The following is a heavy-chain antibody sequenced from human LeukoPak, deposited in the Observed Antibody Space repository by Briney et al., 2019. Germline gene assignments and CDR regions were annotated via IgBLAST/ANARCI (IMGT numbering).Heavy chain of an antibody. Sequence: SETLSLTCTVSGGSISSSGNYWSWIRQHPGKGLEWIGYIYYSGVTYYNPSLKSRVTISVDTSKNQFSLTLSSVTAADTAVCFCARADRDFWSGPDYYSYMDVWGKGTSVTVSS. CDR3: ARADRDFWSGPDYYSYMDV. CDR2: IYYSGVT. J-gene: IGHJ6*03. V-gene: IGHV4-31*03. D-gene: IGHD3-3*01. CDR1: GGSISSSGNY.